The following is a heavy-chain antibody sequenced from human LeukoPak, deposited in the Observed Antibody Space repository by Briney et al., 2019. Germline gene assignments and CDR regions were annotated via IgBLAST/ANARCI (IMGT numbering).Heavy chain of an antibody. CDR1: GGSISSYY. J-gene: IGHJ4*02. V-gene: IGHV4-59*01. Sequence: ASETLSLTCTVSGGSISSYYWSWIRQPPGKGLEWIGYIYYSGSTNYNPSLKSRVTISVDTSKNQFSLKLSSVTAADTAVYYCARSTVVTPFDYWGQGTLVTVSS. CDR2: IYYSGST. D-gene: IGHD4-23*01. CDR3: ARSTVVTPFDY.